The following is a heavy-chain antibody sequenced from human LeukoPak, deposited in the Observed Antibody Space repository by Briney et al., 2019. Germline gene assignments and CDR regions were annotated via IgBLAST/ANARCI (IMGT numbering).Heavy chain of an antibody. Sequence: PGGSLRLSCAASGFIFSGYTMNWVRQAPGKGPEWISTISHSGSTTHYADSVKGRFIISRDNSKNTLYLQMNSLRAEDTAVYYCAKLRPLPKDYWGQGTLVTVSS. D-gene: IGHD6-25*01. J-gene: IGHJ4*02. CDR2: ISHSGSTT. CDR3: AKLRPLPKDY. CDR1: GFIFSGYT. V-gene: IGHV3-23*01.